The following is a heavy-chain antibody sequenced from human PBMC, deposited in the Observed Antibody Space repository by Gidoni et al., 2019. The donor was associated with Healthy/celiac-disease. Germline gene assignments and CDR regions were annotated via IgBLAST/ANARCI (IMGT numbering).Heavy chain of an antibody. J-gene: IGHJ4*02. CDR2: INHSGST. Sequence: QVQLQQWGAGLLKPSETLSLTCAVYGGSFSGYYWSWIRQPPGKGLEWIGEINHSGSTNYNPSLKSRVTISVDTSKNQFSLKLSSVTAADTAVYYCARGRRSSGWYERLPFDYWGQGTLVTVSS. CDR3: ARGRRSSGWYERLPFDY. V-gene: IGHV4-34*01. D-gene: IGHD6-19*01. CDR1: GGSFSGYY.